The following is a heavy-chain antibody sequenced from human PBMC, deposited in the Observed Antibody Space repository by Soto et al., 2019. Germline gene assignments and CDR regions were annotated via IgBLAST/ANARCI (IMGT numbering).Heavy chain of an antibody. Sequence: QVQLVQSGAEVKKPGASVKVSCKASGYTFTSYGISWVRQAPGQGLEWMGWISAYNGNTNYAQKLQGRVTMTTDTSTSTAYMELRSRRSDDTAVYYCARVPRITMVRGVITPFDYWGQGTLVTVSS. CDR2: ISAYNGNT. CDR3: ARVPRITMVRGVITPFDY. CDR1: GYTFTSYG. D-gene: IGHD3-10*01. V-gene: IGHV1-18*01. J-gene: IGHJ4*02.